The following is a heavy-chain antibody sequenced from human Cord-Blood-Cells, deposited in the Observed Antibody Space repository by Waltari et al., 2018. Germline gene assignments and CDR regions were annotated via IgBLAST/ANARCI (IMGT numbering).Heavy chain of an antibody. CDR1: VGSISSSSSH. J-gene: IGHJ6*03. D-gene: IGHD2-2*01. V-gene: IGHV4-39*01. CDR2: IYYSGST. Sequence: QLQLQESGPGLVKPSETLSHTCTVPVGSISSSSSHSGWHRHPPGKGPSWIGSIYYSGSTYYNPSLKSRVTISGDTSKNQFSLKLSSVTAADTAVYYCARHGSVDVPAAPYYYYYYMDVWGKGTTVTVSS. CDR3: ARHGSVDVPAAPYYYYYYMDV.